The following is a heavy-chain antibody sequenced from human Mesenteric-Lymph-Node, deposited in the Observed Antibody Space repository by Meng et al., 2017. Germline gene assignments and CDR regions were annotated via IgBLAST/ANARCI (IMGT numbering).Heavy chain of an antibody. V-gene: IGHV1-2*06. D-gene: IGHD4-11*01. J-gene: IGHJ4*02. CDR3: VRDFRVTDL. Sequence: QVRLGQSGAEGKKSGASVKVSCKASEYTFTDWCIYWVRQAPGQGLEWMGRINPNSGGTNSAQKFQGRITMTTDTSISTAYLELSRLRPDDTAVYYCVRDFRVTDLWGQGTLVTVSS. CDR2: INPNSGGT. CDR1: EYTFTDWC.